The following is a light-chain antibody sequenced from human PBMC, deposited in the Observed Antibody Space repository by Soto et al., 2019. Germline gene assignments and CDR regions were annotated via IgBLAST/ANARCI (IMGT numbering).Light chain of an antibody. CDR1: QSISSW. Sequence: DIQMTQSPSTLSASVGDRVTITCRASQSISSWVAWYQQKPGKAPKLLIYKAYSLESGVQSRFSGSGSGTEFTLTISSLQPDDFATYYCQQYNSYPWTFGQGTQVEIK. V-gene: IGKV1-5*03. CDR3: QQYNSYPWT. CDR2: KAY. J-gene: IGKJ1*01.